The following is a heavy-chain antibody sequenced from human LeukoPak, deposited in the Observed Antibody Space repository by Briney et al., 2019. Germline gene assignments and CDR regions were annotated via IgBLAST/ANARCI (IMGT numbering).Heavy chain of an antibody. V-gene: IGHV4-61*02. Sequence: SETLSLTCTVSGGSISSGSYYSSWIRQPAGKGLEWIGRIYTSGSTNYNPSLKSRVTISVDTSKNQFSLKLSSVTAADTAVYYCARDPYSSSWYNSGTYWGQGTLVTVSS. J-gene: IGHJ4*02. CDR3: ARDPYSSSWYNSGTY. D-gene: IGHD6-13*01. CDR1: GGSISSGSYY. CDR2: IYTSGST.